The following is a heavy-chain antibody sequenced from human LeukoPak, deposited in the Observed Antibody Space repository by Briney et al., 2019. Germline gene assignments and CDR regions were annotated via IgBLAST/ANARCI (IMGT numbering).Heavy chain of an antibody. J-gene: IGHJ4*02. Sequence: PSETLSLTCTVSGGSISSYYWSWIRQPPGKGLEWIGYIYYSGSTNYNPSLKSRVTISVDTSKNQFSLKLSSVTAADTAVYCCARSPHDRSFDYWGQGTLVTVSS. V-gene: IGHV4-59*01. CDR3: ARSPHDRSFDY. CDR2: IYYSGST. D-gene: IGHD3-22*01. CDR1: GGSISSYY.